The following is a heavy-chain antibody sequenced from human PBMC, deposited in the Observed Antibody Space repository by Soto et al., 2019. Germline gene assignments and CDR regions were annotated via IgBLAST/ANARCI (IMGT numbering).Heavy chain of an antibody. V-gene: IGHV1-46*01. J-gene: IGHJ4*02. CDR1: GYTFTSYY. CDR2: INPSGGST. D-gene: IGHD3-22*01. CDR3: AGDKGDREYYYDSSGSGLDY. Sequence: VSCKASGYTFTSYYMHWVRQAPGQGLEWMGIINPSGGSTSYAQKFQGRVTMTRDTSTSTVYMELSSLRSEDTAVYYCAGDKGDREYYYDSSGSGLDYWGQGTLVTVSS.